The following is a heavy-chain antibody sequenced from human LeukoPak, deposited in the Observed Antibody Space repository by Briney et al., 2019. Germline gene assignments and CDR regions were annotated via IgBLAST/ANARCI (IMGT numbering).Heavy chain of an antibody. V-gene: IGHV3-66*01. CDR2: VYSGGST. CDR1: GFTVSSNY. CDR3: ARASITMVRGVINDY. Sequence: GGSLRLSCAASGFTVSSNYMSWVRQAPGKGLEWVSVVYSGGSTYYADSVKGRFTISRDNSKNTLYLQMNSLRAEDTAVYYCARASITMVRGVINDYWGQGTLVTVSS. D-gene: IGHD3-10*01. J-gene: IGHJ4*02.